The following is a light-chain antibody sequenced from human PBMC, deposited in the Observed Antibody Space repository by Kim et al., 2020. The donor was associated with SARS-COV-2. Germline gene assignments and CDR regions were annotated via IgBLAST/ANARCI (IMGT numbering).Light chain of an antibody. Sequence: GQSISISCTGTSSDVGGYNYVSWYQQHPGKAPQLMIYDVSNRPSGVSNRFSGSKSANTASLTISGLQAEDEAYFYCSSYTSNNTWVFGGGTQLTVL. CDR3: SSYTSNNTWV. CDR2: DVS. V-gene: IGLV2-14*03. CDR1: SSDVGGYNY. J-gene: IGLJ3*02.